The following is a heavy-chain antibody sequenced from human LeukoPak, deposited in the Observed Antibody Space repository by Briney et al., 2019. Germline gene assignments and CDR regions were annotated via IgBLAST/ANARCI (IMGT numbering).Heavy chain of an antibody. V-gene: IGHV3-23*01. Sequence: GGSLRLSCAASGFTFNNYAMIWVRQAPGKGLEWVSGISGSGAGTYYADSVKGRFTISRDNSKNTLYLQMNSLRADDTAVYYCAKMVREFYTISYYFDYWGQGTLVTVSS. CDR3: AKMVREFYTISYYFDY. CDR1: GFTFNNYA. CDR2: ISGSGAGT. D-gene: IGHD2-8*01. J-gene: IGHJ4*02.